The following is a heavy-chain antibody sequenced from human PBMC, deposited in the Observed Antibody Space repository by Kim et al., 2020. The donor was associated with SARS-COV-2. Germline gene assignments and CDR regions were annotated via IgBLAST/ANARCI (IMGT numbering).Heavy chain of an antibody. CDR1: GGSFSNYA. Sequence: SVKVSCKASGGSFSNYAISWVRQAPGQGLEWMGGIVPMFKRGNYAQNFQGRVTMTADESTSTVYMELISLRSKDTAVYYCARDGVLISAAGNHLFYDIDVWGQGTTVTVSS. CDR3: ARDGVLISAAGNHLFYDIDV. D-gene: IGHD6-13*01. J-gene: IGHJ6*02. CDR2: IVPMFKRG. V-gene: IGHV1-69*13.